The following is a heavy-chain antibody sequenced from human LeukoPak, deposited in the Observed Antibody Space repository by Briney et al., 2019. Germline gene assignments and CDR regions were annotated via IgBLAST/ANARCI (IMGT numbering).Heavy chain of an antibody. CDR1: GYTFTSYY. CDR3: AREPHDYGYSYGYPFDY. CDR2: ISAYNGNT. D-gene: IGHD5-18*01. V-gene: IGHV1-18*04. J-gene: IGHJ4*02. Sequence: ASVKVSCKASGYTFTSYYMHWVRQAPGQGLEWMGWISAYNGNTNYAQKLQGRVSMTTDTSTSTAYMELRGLRSDDTAVYYCAREPHDYGYSYGYPFDYWGQGTLVIVSS.